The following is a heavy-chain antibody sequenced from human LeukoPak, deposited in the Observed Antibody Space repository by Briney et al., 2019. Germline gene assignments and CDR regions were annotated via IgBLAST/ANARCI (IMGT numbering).Heavy chain of an antibody. V-gene: IGHV1-46*01. J-gene: IGHJ6*02. CDR1: GYTFTSYY. CDR3: ARLDYDILTGYSELPYYYGMDV. D-gene: IGHD3-9*01. CDR2: INPSGGST. Sequence: ATVKVSCKASGYTFTSYYMHWVRQAPGQGLEWMGIINPSGGSTSYAQKFQGRVTMTRDTSTSTVHMELSSLRSEDTAVYYCARLDYDILTGYSELPYYYGMDVWGQGTTVTVSS.